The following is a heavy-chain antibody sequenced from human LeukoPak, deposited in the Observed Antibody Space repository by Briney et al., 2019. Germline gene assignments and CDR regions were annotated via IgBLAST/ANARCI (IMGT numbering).Heavy chain of an antibody. CDR2: IKYDGSEK. CDR3: ARDWSSDWFDAFDI. Sequence: GGSLRLSCAASGFTFSRYWMTWVRQAPGKGLEWVANIKYDGSEKYYVDSVKGRFIISRDNAKNSLYLQMNSLRAEDTAVYYCARDWSSDWFDAFDIWGQGTMVTVSS. J-gene: IGHJ3*02. CDR1: GFTFSRYW. V-gene: IGHV3-7*04. D-gene: IGHD3-9*01.